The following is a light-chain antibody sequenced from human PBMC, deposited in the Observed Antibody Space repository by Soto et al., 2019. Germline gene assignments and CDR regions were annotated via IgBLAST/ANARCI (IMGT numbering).Light chain of an antibody. CDR1: SSDVGGYNY. J-gene: IGLJ2*01. Sequence: QSALTQPASVSGSPGQSITISCTGTSSDVGGYNYVSWYQQHPGKAPKLMIYDVSNQPSGVSNRFSGSKSGNTASLTISGLQAEDAADYYSSSYTSSSTLEGVFGGGTKLTVL. CDR3: SSYTSSSTLEGV. V-gene: IGLV2-14*01. CDR2: DVS.